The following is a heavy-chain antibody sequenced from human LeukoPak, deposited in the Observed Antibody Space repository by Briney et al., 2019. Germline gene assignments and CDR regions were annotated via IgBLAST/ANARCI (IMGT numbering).Heavy chain of an antibody. CDR1: GFTLSTYW. J-gene: IGHJ4*02. V-gene: IGHV3-7*04. CDR3: ARGNSLDY. Sequence: PGGSLRLSCAASGFTLSTYWMTWVRQAPGKGLEWLANIKQDASERYYVDSVKGRFTISRDNAKNSLFLQMNSLRADDTAVYYCARGNSLDYWGQGTLVTVSS. D-gene: IGHD5-18*01. CDR2: IKQDASER.